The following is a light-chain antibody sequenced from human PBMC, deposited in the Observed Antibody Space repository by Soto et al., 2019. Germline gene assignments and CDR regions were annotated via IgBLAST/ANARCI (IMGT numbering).Light chain of an antibody. CDR2: GAS. CDR1: QTVTSNY. V-gene: IGKV3D-20*02. Sequence: EIVVTQSPGTLSLSPGERATLSCRASQTVTSNYLAWFQQKPGQPPRLLIYGASSRATGIPARFSGSGSGTDFTLTISSLEPEDFAVYYCQHRMNWPLTFGQGTRLEIK. J-gene: IGKJ5*01. CDR3: QHRMNWPLT.